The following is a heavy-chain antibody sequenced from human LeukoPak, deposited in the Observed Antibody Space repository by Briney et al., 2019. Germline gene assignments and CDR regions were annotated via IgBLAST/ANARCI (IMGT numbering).Heavy chain of an antibody. CDR1: GFTFSNYW. CDR2: INTDGSST. CDR3: ARLYCSGGSCYSVWDYYYYYMDV. D-gene: IGHD2-15*01. Sequence: GGSLRLSCAASGFTFSNYWMHWVRQAPGKGLVWVSRINTDGSSTSYVDSVKGRFTISRDNAKNTLYLQMNSLRAEDTAVYYCARLYCSGGSCYSVWDYYYYYMDVWGKGTTVTISS. V-gene: IGHV3-74*01. J-gene: IGHJ6*03.